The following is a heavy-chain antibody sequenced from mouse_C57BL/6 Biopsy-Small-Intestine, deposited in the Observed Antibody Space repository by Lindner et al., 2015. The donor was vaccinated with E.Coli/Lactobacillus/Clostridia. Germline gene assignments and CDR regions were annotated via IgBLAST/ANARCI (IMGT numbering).Heavy chain of an antibody. V-gene: IGHV1-62-2*01. CDR3: ARHEEGIYYGNFYFDY. CDR2: LYPGSGSV. D-gene: IGHD2-1*01. Sequence: VQLQESGVELVKPGASVKLSCKASGYTFTEYNIYWVKQRSGQGLEWIGWLYPGSGSVMYNEKFKDKATLTAGKSSSTVYMELNRLTSEDSAVYFCARHEEGIYYGNFYFDYWGQGTTLTVSS. CDR1: GYTFTEYN. J-gene: IGHJ2*01.